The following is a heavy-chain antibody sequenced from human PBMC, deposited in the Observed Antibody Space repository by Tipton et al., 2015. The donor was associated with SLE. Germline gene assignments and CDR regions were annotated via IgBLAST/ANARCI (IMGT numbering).Heavy chain of an antibody. CDR1: GGSFSGYY. CDR2: IYSGATI. CDR3: ASLKRGAFDI. D-gene: IGHD5-24*01. J-gene: IGHJ3*02. Sequence: TLSLTCAVYGGSFSGYYWSWIRQPPGKGLEWIGTIYSGATIHYNPSLKSRVSISVDTSRNQFSVNLRSVTAADTAVYYCASLKRGAFDIWDQGTKVIVSS. V-gene: IGHV4-34*01.